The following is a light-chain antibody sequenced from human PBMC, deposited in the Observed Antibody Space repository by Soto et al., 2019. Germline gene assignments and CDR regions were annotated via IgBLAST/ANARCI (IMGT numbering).Light chain of an antibody. J-gene: IGKJ5*01. CDR1: QSVSSY. V-gene: IGKV3-11*01. Sequence: PGERATLSCRASQSVSSYLAWYQQKPGQAPRLLIYDASNRATGIPARFSGSGSGTDFTLTISSLEPEDFAVYYCQQRSNWPPMTFGQGTRLEIK. CDR3: QQRSNWPPMT. CDR2: DAS.